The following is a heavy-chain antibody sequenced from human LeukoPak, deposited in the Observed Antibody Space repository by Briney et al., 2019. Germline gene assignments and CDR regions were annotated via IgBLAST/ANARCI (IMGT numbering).Heavy chain of an antibody. CDR2: IYYSGST. CDR1: GGSISSYY. Sequence: SETLSLTCTVSGGSISSYYWSWIRQPPGKGLEWIGYIYYSGSTNYNPSLKSRVTISVDTSKNQFSLKLSSVTAADTAVYYCARVGIAAAGTARWGQGTLVTVSS. J-gene: IGHJ4*02. D-gene: IGHD6-13*01. V-gene: IGHV4-59*12. CDR3: ARVGIAAAGTAR.